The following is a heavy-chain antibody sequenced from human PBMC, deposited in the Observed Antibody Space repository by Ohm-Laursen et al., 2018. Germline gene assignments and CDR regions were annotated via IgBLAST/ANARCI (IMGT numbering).Heavy chain of an antibody. CDR3: TTDLSYGDYGDY. D-gene: IGHD4-17*01. J-gene: IGHJ4*02. CDR1: GFTFSSYA. Sequence: SLRLSCAASGFTFSSYAMSWVRQAPGKGLEWVGRIKSKTDGGTTDYAAPVKGRFTISRDDSKNTLYLQMNSLKTEDTAVYYCTTDLSYGDYGDYWGQGTLVTVSS. CDR2: IKSKTDGGTT. V-gene: IGHV3-15*01.